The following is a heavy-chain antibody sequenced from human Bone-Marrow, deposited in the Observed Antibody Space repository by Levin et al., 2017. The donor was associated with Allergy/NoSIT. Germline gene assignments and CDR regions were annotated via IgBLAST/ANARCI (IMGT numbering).Heavy chain of an antibody. J-gene: IGHJ4*02. Sequence: GESLKISCAASGFTFSSYSMNWVRQAPGKGLVWVSSISSSSSYIYYADSVKGRFTISRDNAKNSLYLQMNSLRAEDTAVYYCARAPGYCSGGSCYIDYWGQGTLVTVSS. V-gene: IGHV3-21*01. CDR2: ISSSSSYI. CDR3: ARAPGYCSGGSCYIDY. CDR1: GFTFSSYS. D-gene: IGHD2-15*01.